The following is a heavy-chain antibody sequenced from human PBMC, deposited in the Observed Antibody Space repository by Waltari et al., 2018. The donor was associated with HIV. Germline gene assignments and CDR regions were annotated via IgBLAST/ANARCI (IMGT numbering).Heavy chain of an antibody. CDR3: ARHGNYGDYVFDP. CDR1: GGSFSGYY. Sequence: QVQLQQWGAGLLTPSETLSLTCAVYGGSFSGYYWSWIRQPPGKGLEWIGEIKHSGSPNYNPSLKSRVTISVDTSKNQFSLKLSSVTAADTAVYYCARHGNYGDYVFDPWGQGTLVTVSS. V-gene: IGHV4-34*01. J-gene: IGHJ5*02. CDR2: IKHSGSP. D-gene: IGHD4-17*01.